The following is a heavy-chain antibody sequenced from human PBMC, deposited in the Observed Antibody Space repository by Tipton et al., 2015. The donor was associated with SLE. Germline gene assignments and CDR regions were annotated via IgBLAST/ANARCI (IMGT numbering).Heavy chain of an antibody. CDR1: GYTFTNYY. CDR2: INPSGAGT. J-gene: IGHJ5*02. Sequence: QVQLVQSGAEVKKPGASVTISCKASGYTFTNYYLLWVRQAPGQGLEWMGIINPSGAGTNYAQRFQGRVTMTRDTSTSTVHMELSSLRSDDTAVYYCARGMNWFDPWGQGTLVTVSS. V-gene: IGHV1-46*01. CDR3: ARGMNWFDP.